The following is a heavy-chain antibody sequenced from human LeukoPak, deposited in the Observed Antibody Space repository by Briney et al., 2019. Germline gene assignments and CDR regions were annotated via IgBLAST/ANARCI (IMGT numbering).Heavy chain of an antibody. CDR2: IGSTGDT. V-gene: IGHV3-13*04. CDR1: GFTFSNYD. J-gene: IGHJ5*02. Sequence: GGSLRLSCAASGFTFSNYDMHWVRQSTGKGLEWVSSIGSTGDTYFAVSVKGRFTVSRENAKNSLYLQMNSLRVGDTAVYYCARGVPGGLDTWGQGTLVTVSS. D-gene: IGHD3-10*01. CDR3: ARGVPGGLDT.